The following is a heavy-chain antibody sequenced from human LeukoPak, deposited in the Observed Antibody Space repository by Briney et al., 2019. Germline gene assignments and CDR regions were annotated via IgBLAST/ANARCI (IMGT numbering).Heavy chain of an antibody. Sequence: GSLRLSCTASGFTFGDYAMSWVRQAPGKGLEWVSVIYSGGSTYYADSVKGRFTISRDNSKNTLYLQMNSLRAEDTAVYYCARGGIAIDYWGQGTLVTVSS. J-gene: IGHJ4*02. CDR2: IYSGGST. D-gene: IGHD6-13*01. CDR3: ARGGIAIDY. V-gene: IGHV3-66*01. CDR1: GFTFGDYA.